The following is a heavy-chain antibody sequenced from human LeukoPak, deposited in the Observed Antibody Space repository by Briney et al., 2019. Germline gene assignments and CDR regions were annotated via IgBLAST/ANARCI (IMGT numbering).Heavy chain of an antibody. J-gene: IGHJ4*02. D-gene: IGHD5-18*01. V-gene: IGHV3-7*01. CDR2: INPDGSEK. CDR3: ARDLAYSRLDY. Sequence: PGESLRLSCAASGFTVSSHWMHWVRQAPGKGLEWVASINPDGSEKYSVDSVEGRFTISRDNAKNLLYLQVNSLRVEDTAFYYCARDLAYSRLDYWGQGMLVTVSS. CDR1: GFTVSSHW.